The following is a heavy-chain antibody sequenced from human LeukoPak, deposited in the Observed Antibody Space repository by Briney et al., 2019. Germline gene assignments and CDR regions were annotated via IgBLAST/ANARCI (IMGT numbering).Heavy chain of an antibody. CDR1: GFTFSSYW. V-gene: IGHV3-7*01. D-gene: IGHD5-12*01. Sequence: GGSLRLSCAASGFTFSSYWMSWVRQAPGKGLEWVANIKQDGSEKYYVDSVNGRFTISRDNAKNSLYLQMNSLRAEDTAVYYCARDSGYDPRYYCYYYGMDVWGQGTTVAVSS. CDR2: IKQDGSEK. CDR3: ARDSGYDPRYYCYYYGMDV. J-gene: IGHJ6*02.